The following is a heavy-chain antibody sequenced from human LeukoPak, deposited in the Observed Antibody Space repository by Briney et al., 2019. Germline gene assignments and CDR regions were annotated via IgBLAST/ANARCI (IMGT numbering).Heavy chain of an antibody. J-gene: IGHJ4*02. D-gene: IGHD6-13*01. CDR3: AKDQGSSWFYAGFDY. CDR2: ISGSGGST. CDR1: GFTFSSYA. Sequence: GGSLRLSCAASGFTFSSYAMSWVRQAPGKGLEWDSAISGSGGSTYYADSVKGRFTISRDNSKNTLYLQMNSLRAEDTAVYYCAKDQGSSWFYAGFDYWGQGTLVTVSS. V-gene: IGHV3-23*01.